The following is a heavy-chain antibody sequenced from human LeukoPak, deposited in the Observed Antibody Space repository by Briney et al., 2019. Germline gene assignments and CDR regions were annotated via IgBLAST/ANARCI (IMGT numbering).Heavy chain of an antibody. V-gene: IGHV3-48*03. J-gene: IGHJ4*02. CDR2: ISSSGSTI. CDR3: ARDGLGGFDY. D-gene: IGHD3-16*01. Sequence: GGSLRLTCAASGFTFSSYEMNWVRQAPGKGLEWVSYISSSGSTIYYADSVKGRFTISRDNAKNSLYLQMNSLRAEDTAVYYCARDGLGGFDYWGQGTLVTVSS. CDR1: GFTFSSYE.